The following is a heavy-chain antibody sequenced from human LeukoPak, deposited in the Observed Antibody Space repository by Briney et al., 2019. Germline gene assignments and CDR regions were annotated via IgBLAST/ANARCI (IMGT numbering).Heavy chain of an antibody. V-gene: IGHV3-23*01. CDR3: AKGXYXFWSGYFDY. CDR2: ISGSVGST. J-gene: IGHJ4*02. D-gene: IGHD3-3*01. Sequence: GGSLRLSCAASGFTFSSYAMSWVRQAPGKGLEWVSAISGSVGSTYYADSVKGRFTISRDNSKNTLYLQMNSLRAEDTAVNDCAKGXYXFWSGYFDYXGQGTLVTVSS. CDR1: GFTFSSYA.